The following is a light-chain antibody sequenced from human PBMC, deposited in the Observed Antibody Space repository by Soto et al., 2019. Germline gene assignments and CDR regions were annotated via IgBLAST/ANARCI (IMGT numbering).Light chain of an antibody. J-gene: IGKJ1*01. V-gene: IGKV1-5*01. CDR2: DAS. CDR3: QQYDSFPWT. CDR1: QGISNW. Sequence: DIQMTQSPSTLSASVGDRVTITCRASQGISNWLAWYQQKPGKPPKLLIYDASRLDSGVPSRFSGSGYGTEFTLTISGLQPEDFATFYCQQYDSFPWTFGQGTNVDVK.